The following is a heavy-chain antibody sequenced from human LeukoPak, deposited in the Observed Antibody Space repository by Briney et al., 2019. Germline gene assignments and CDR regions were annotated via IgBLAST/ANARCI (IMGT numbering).Heavy chain of an antibody. CDR1: GFTFSSYA. J-gene: IGHJ4*02. D-gene: IGHD6-19*01. CDR3: AREAVAGTYYFDY. CDR2: ISYDGSNK. V-gene: IGHV3-30*04. Sequence: GRSLRLSCAASGFTFSSYAMHWVRQAPGKGLEWVAVISYDGSNKYYADSVKGRFTNSRDNSKNTLYLQMNSLRAEDTAVYYCAREAVAGTYYFDYWGQGTLVTVSS.